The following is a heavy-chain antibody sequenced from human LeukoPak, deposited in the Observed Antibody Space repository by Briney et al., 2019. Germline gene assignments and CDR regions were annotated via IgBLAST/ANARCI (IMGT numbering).Heavy chain of an antibody. CDR2: IYYSGST. Sequence: SETLSLACTVSGGSISSYYWSWIRQPPGKGLEWIGYIYYSGSTNYNPSLKSRVTISVDTSKNQFPLKLSSVTAADTAVYYCARSGTGDFWSDNWFDPWGQGTLVTVSS. J-gene: IGHJ5*02. D-gene: IGHD3-3*01. CDR3: ARSGTGDFWSDNWFDP. CDR1: GGSISSYY. V-gene: IGHV4-59*08.